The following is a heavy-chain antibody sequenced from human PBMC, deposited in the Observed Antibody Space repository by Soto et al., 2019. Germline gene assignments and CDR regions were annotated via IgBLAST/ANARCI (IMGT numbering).Heavy chain of an antibody. J-gene: IGHJ4*02. Sequence: GWSLRLSCEASGFTFNTYSLHWVRQPPGKGLEWLAAIWYDGTQKYYADSVKGRFIISRDNSKNTPHLEVNSLRAEDTAVYYCARAGGTTVTGLWHFDSCGQGTLVTVSS. D-gene: IGHD4-17*01. CDR1: GFTFNTYS. CDR3: ARAGGTTVTGLWHFDS. V-gene: IGHV3-33*01. CDR2: IWYDGTQK.